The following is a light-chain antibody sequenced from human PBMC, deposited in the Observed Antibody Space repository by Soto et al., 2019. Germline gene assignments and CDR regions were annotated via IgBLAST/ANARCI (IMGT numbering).Light chain of an antibody. J-gene: IGKJ2*01. CDR1: QSISSY. CDR3: QQSYSTPYT. V-gene: IGKV1-39*01. CDR2: AAS. Sequence: DLQMTQSPSSLSASVGDRVTITCRASQSISSYLNWYQQKPGKAPNLLIYAASSLQSGVPSRFSGSGSGTDFTLTISSLQPEDFATYHCQQSYSTPYTFGQGTKLEIK.